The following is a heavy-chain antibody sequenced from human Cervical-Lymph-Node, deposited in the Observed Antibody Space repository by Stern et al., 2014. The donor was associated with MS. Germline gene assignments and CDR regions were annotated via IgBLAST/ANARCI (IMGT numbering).Heavy chain of an antibody. V-gene: IGHV4-59*08. D-gene: IGHD6-19*01. CDR2: IFYSGTT. CDR1: GDSISSSY. Sequence: QVQLQESGPGLVKPSETLSLTCTVSGDSISSSYWNWIRQPPGKGLEWIGYIFYSGTTNYTPPLKSRVTKSVDPPKNHFSLKLTSVTAADTAVYYCARQGSAWSLDYWGQGTLVTVSS. J-gene: IGHJ4*02. CDR3: ARQGSAWSLDY.